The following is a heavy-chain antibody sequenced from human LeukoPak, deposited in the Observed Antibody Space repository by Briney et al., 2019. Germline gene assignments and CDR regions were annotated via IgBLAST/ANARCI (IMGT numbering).Heavy chain of an antibody. CDR3: AHRPXXXDIVAVPAAMSVSFIVAVAVARVLYFWYYGMDV. CDR2: IYWDDDK. Sequence: SGPTLVNPTQTLTLTCTFSGFSLRTSGVGVGWIRQPPGKXXXWLALIYWDDDKRYSPSLKSRLPITKDTSKHQVVLTMTNMDPVDTATYYCAHRPXXXDIVAVPAAMSVSFIVAVAVARVLYFWYYGMDVWGQGTTVTVSS. J-gene: IGHJ6*02. D-gene: IGHD2-2*01. CDR1: GFSLRTSGVG. V-gene: IGHV2-5*02.